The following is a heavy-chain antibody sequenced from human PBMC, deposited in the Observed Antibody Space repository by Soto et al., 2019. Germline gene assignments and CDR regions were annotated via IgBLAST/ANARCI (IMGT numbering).Heavy chain of an antibody. D-gene: IGHD6-13*01. CDR3: ARGIAAGGPNWFDP. Sequence: ASVKVSCKASGYIFTFYAMHWVRQAPGQGLEWMGRINTRNGNTKNSQSFQDRVTITRDTSASTAYMEMSSLRSEDTAVYYCARGIAAGGPNWFDPWGQGTLVTVSS. CDR1: GYIFTFYA. V-gene: IGHV1-3*04. J-gene: IGHJ5*02. CDR2: INTRNGNT.